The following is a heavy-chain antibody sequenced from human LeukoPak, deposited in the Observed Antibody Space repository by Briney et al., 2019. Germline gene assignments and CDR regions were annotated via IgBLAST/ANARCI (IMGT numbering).Heavy chain of an antibody. CDR3: AGPRFGELLYDY. J-gene: IGHJ4*02. CDR1: GFAVSSDY. D-gene: IGHD3-10*01. V-gene: IGHV3-53*01. CDR2: LYSGGAT. Sequence: GGSLRLSCAASGFAVSSDYMSWVRQAPGKGLEWVSLLYSGGATYYADSVKGRFTISRGNSKNTLYLQMNSLRVEDTAVYYCAGPRFGELLYDYWGQGTLVTVSS.